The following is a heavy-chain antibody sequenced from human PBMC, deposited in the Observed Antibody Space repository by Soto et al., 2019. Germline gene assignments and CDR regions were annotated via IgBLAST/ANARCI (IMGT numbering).Heavy chain of an antibody. J-gene: IGHJ4*02. V-gene: IGHV4-39*01. CDR1: GGSISSSTYY. CDR3: ASTYYSDSSFEH. CDR2: FFIGGNT. Sequence: PSETLSLTCTVSGGSISSSTYYWGWMRQPPGKGLEWIASFFIGGNTYYNPSLKSRVTISVDTSKNQFSLKLSSVTAADTAVYYCASTYYSDSSFEHWGQGTLVPVSS. D-gene: IGHD3-22*01.